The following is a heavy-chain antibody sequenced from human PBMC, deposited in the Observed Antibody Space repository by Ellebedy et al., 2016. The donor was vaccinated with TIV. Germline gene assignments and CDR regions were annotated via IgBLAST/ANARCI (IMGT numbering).Heavy chain of an antibody. CDR2: INASGDST. J-gene: IGHJ5*02. CDR3: ARGPYCSGGSCYEGHWFDP. D-gene: IGHD2-15*01. V-gene: IGHV1-46*01. CDR1: GYTFTDYY. Sequence: ASVKVSCKASGYTFTDYYMHWVRQAPGQGLEWMGIINASGDSTRYAQKFQGRVTMTRDTSTSTVYMELSSLRSKDTAVYYCARGPYCSGGSCYEGHWFDPWGQGTLVTVSS.